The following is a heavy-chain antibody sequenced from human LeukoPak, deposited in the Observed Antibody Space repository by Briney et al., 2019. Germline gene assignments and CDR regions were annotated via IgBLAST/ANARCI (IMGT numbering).Heavy chain of an antibody. V-gene: IGHV1-18*01. CDR1: GYTFTSYG. D-gene: IGHD6-19*01. Sequence: ASVKVSCKASGYTFTSYGISWVRQAPGQGLEWMGWISAYNGNTNYAQKLQGRDTMTTDTSTSTAYMELRSLRSDDTAVYYCARDFASGWYFPPLSYYYGMDVWGQGTTVTVSS. CDR3: ARDFASGWYFPPLSYYYGMDV. J-gene: IGHJ6*02. CDR2: ISAYNGNT.